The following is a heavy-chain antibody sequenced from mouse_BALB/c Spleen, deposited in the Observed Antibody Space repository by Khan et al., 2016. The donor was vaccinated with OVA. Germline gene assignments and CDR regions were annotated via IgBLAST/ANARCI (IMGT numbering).Heavy chain of an antibody. CDR3: TRDRIDY. V-gene: IGHV1-7*01. CDR1: GYTFTTYW. CDR2: INPTSGYT. J-gene: IGHJ2*01. Sequence: QVQLKQSGAELAKPGASVKMSCKASGYTFTTYWMHWVKQRPGQGLEWIGYINPTSGYTDYNEKFKDRVTFSADKSSSTAYMQLNSLTSEDSAVYYCTRDRIDYWGQGTTLTVSS.